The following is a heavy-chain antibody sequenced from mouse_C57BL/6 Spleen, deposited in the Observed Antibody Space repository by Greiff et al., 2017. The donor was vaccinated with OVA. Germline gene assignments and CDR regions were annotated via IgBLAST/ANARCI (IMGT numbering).Heavy chain of an antibody. J-gene: IGHJ4*01. CDR3: ARHPQLISYAMDY. D-gene: IGHD4-1*02. CDR2: IWSDGST. CDR1: GFSLTSYG. V-gene: IGHV2-6-1*01. Sequence: VKLQESGPGLVAPSQSLSITCTVSGFSLTSYGVHWVRQPPGKGLEWLVVIWSDGSTTYNSALKSRLSISKDNSKSQVFLKMNSLQTDDTAMYYCARHPQLISYAMDYWGQGTSVTVSS.